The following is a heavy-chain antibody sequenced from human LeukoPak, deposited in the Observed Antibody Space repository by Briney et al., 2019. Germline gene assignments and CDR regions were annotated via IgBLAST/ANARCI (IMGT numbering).Heavy chain of an antibody. CDR3: ARGILRDGYIDY. CDR2: IYYSGST. V-gene: IGHV4-39*07. Sequence: SETLSLTCTVSGGSISSSSYYWGWIRQPPGKGLEWIGSIYYSGSTNYNPSLKSRVTISVDTSKNQFSLKLSSVTAADTAVYYCARGILRDGYIDYWGQGTLVTVSS. J-gene: IGHJ4*02. D-gene: IGHD5-24*01. CDR1: GGSISSSSYY.